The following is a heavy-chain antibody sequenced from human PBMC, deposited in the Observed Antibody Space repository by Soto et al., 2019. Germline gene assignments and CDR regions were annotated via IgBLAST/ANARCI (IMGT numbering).Heavy chain of an antibody. V-gene: IGHV4-59*01. Sequence: PSETLSLTCTVSGGSISSYYWSWIRQPPGKGLEWIGYIYYSGSTNYNPSLKSRVTISVDTSKNQFSLKLSSVTAADTAVYYCARFLRGYNFGGQNWFDPWGQGTLVTVSS. CDR1: GGSISSYY. CDR2: IYYSGST. D-gene: IGHD3-22*01. J-gene: IGHJ5*02. CDR3: ARFLRGYNFGGQNWFDP.